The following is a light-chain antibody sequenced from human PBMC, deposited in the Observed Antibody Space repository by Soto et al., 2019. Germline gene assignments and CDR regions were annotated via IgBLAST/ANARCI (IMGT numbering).Light chain of an antibody. CDR3: QQYGRSPLFT. CDR2: GAS. V-gene: IGKV3-20*01. CDR1: QRVISDY. Sequence: IVLTQSPGTLSLSPGERATLSCRASQRVISDYLNWYQQKPGQAPRLIIYGASNRATGIPDRFSGSGSGTDFTLTISRLEPEDFAVYYCQQYGRSPLFTFGPGTTVDIK. J-gene: IGKJ3*01.